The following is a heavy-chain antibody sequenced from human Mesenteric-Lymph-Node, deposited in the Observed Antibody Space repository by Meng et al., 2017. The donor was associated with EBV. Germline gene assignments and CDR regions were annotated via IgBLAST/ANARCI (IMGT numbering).Heavy chain of an antibody. Sequence: QGRLVGSGGAVAQPGGPLGLSLSASGFTFSSFAFHWVRQTLGKGLEWVAVISYDGANIYYADSVKGRFTISRDNSKNILYLQMNSLRAADTAVYYCARGDGGGTLNWFDSWGQGTLVTVSS. CDR2: ISYDGANI. V-gene: IGHV3-30*04. D-gene: IGHD2-15*01. J-gene: IGHJ5*01. CDR1: GFTFSSFA. CDR3: ARGDGGGTLNWFDS.